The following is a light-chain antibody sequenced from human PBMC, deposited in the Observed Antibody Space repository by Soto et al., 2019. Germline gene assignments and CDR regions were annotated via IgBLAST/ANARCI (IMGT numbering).Light chain of an antibody. V-gene: IGLV2-23*02. CDR3: FSYAGSSTCGV. Sequence: QSALTQPASVSGSPGQSITISCTGTSSDVGSYNLVSWYQQHPGKAPKLMIYEVSKRPSGVSNRFSGSKSGNTASLTISGLQAEEEADYYCFSYAGSSTCGVFGGGTKLTVL. CDR2: EVS. CDR1: SSDVGSYNL. J-gene: IGLJ3*02.